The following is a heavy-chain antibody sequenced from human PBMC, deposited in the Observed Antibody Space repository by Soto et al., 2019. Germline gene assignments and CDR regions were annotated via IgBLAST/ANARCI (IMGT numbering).Heavy chain of an antibody. CDR1: GYIFTSYD. CDR2: ISAYDGNT. Sequence: ASVKVSCKASGYIFTSYDSSGGRQAPGQGLEWMGWISAYDGNTKYAQNLQRRVTLTTDTSTYTAAMELRSLQSDDTAVYYCARDFGSDLSAPGAVFDSWGQGALVTVSS. D-gene: IGHD3-3*01. CDR3: ARDFGSDLSAPGAVFDS. J-gene: IGHJ4*02. V-gene: IGHV1-18*01.